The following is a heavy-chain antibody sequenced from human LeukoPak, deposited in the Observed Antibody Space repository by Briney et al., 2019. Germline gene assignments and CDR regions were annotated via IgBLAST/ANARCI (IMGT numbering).Heavy chain of an antibody. V-gene: IGHV1-2*06. J-gene: IGHJ4*02. CDR1: GYTFTGYY. D-gene: IGHD5-24*01. CDR2: INPNSGGT. CDR3: AIEMATITSNFDY. Sequence: ASVKVSCKASGYTFTGYYMHWVQQAPGQGLEWMGRINPNSGGTNYAQKFQGRVTMTRDTSISTAYMELSRLRSDDTAVYYCAIEMATITSNFDYWGQGTLVTVSS.